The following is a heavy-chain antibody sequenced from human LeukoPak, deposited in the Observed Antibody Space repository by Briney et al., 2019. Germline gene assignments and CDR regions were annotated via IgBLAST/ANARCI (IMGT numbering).Heavy chain of an antibody. V-gene: IGHV3-21*01. D-gene: IGHD3-22*01. CDR1: GFTFHSYR. Sequence: GGSLTLPHAASGFTFHSYRKKWVRQAPGKGLEWVSSISSSSSYIYYADSVKGRFTISRDNAKNSLYLQMNSLRAEDTAVYYCARETYCYDSSGYYGFDTWGQGTMVTVSS. CDR2: ISSSSSYI. J-gene: IGHJ5*02. CDR3: ARETYCYDSSGYYGFDT.